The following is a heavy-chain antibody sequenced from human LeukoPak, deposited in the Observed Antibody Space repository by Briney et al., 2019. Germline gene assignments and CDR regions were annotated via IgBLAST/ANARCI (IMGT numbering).Heavy chain of an antibody. D-gene: IGHD6-6*01. CDR1: GYRFTSYW. V-gene: IGHV5-51*01. Sequence: GEALKISFKGSGYRFTSYWIGWVRRMPGKGVEGMGIIYPGDSDTRYSPSFQGQVNISADKSISTAYLQCSSLKASDTAMYYCARHPPYSSSSRYYYYYMDVWGKGTTVTVSS. CDR2: IYPGDSDT. J-gene: IGHJ6*03. CDR3: ARHPPYSSSSRYYYYYMDV.